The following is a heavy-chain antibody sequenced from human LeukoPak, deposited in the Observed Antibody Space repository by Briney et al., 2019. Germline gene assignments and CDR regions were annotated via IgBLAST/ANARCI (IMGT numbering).Heavy chain of an antibody. V-gene: IGHV3-21*01. Sequence: GGSLRLSCAASGLTFSSHWMHWVRQAPGKALEWVSSISGNSFHIFYADSVKGRFTISRDNAYKSLYLQLNSLRAEDTAVYYCASGTIVGARGADNWGQGTLVTVSS. CDR1: GLTFSSHW. CDR3: ASGTIVGARGADN. D-gene: IGHD1-26*01. J-gene: IGHJ4*02. CDR2: ISGNSFHI.